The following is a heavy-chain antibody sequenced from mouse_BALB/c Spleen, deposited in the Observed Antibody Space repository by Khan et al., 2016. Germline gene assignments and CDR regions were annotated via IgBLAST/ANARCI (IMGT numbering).Heavy chain of an antibody. CDR3: ARVYYGSSYFDY. D-gene: IGHD1-1*01. CDR2: INYSGST. V-gene: IGHV3-2*02. J-gene: IGHJ2*01. CDR1: GYSITSDYA. Sequence: EVQLQESGPGLVKPSQSLSLTCTVTGYSITSDYAWNWIRQFPGNKLEWMGYINYSGSTSYNPSLKSRISITRDTSKNQFFLQLNSVTTEDTATXYCARVYYGSSYFDYWGQGTTLTVSS.